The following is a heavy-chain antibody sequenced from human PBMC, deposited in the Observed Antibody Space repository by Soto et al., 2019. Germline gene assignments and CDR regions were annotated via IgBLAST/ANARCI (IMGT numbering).Heavy chain of an antibody. V-gene: IGHV1-18*01. Sequence: ALVKVSCKGSGDTFSSYTISWVRQAPGQGLEWMGWISAHNGNTKYAQKLQGRVTMTTDTSTSTAYMELRSLRSDDTAVYYCARDLSYGLCDYWGQGTLVTVSS. CDR3: ARDLSYGLCDY. CDR2: ISAHNGNT. CDR1: GDTFSSYT. J-gene: IGHJ4*02. D-gene: IGHD5-18*01.